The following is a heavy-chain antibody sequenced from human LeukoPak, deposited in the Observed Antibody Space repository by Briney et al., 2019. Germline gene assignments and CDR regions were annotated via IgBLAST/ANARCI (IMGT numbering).Heavy chain of an antibody. Sequence: SVKVSCKASGGTFSSYAISWVRQAPGQGLEWMGGIIPIFGTANYAQKFQGRVTITADESTSTAYMELSSLRSEDTAVYYCARAGSTSCYRDCTIYNWFDPWGQGTLVTVSS. J-gene: IGHJ5*02. CDR3: ARAGSTSCYRDCTIYNWFDP. V-gene: IGHV1-69*13. CDR1: GGTFSSYA. D-gene: IGHD2-2*01. CDR2: IIPIFGTA.